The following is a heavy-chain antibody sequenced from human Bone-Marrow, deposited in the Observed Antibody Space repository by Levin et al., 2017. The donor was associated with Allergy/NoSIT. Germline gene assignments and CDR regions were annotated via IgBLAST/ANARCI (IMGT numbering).Heavy chain of an antibody. D-gene: IGHD5-24*01. Sequence: PSETLSLTCSVSGGSITNYYWSWIRQSPGKGLEWIGYIYHGGSTNYNPSLKSRVTISVDTSKNQFSLRLTSVTPADTAVYYCTRDDRDGYDIWGQGILVTVAS. V-gene: IGHV4-59*01. J-gene: IGHJ4*02. CDR2: IYHGGST. CDR3: TRDDRDGYDI. CDR1: GGSITNYY.